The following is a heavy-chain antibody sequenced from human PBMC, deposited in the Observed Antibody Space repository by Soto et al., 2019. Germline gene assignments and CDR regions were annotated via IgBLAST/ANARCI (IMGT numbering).Heavy chain of an antibody. CDR2: IYTSGST. D-gene: IGHD3-3*01. CDR1: GGSIRSYY. Sequence: SETLSLTFTVAGGSIRSYYWSWIRQPAGKGLEWIGRIYTSGSTNYNPSLKSRVTMSVDTSKNQFSLKLSSVTAADTAVYYCAREGRITIFGVVIIRGDAFDIWGQGTMVTV. J-gene: IGHJ3*02. V-gene: IGHV4-4*07. CDR3: AREGRITIFGVVIIRGDAFDI.